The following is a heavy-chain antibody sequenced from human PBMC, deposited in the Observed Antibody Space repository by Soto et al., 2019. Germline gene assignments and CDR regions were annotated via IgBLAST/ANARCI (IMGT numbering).Heavy chain of an antibody. CDR1: GFTFSSYA. J-gene: IGHJ3*02. D-gene: IGHD3-22*01. Sequence: HPGGSLRLSCAASGFTFSSYAMSWVRQAPGKGLEWVSAISGSGGSTYYADSVKGRFTISRDNSKNTLYLQMNSLRAEDTAVYYCAKDGSYYYDPTDAFDIWGQGTMVTVSS. CDR3: AKDGSYYYDPTDAFDI. V-gene: IGHV3-23*01. CDR2: ISGSGGST.